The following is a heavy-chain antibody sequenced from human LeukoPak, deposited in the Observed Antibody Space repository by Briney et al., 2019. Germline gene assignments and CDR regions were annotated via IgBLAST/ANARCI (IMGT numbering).Heavy chain of an antibody. CDR1: GGSISSSNW. D-gene: IGHD3-9*01. CDR3: ARNSKAHYDILTDYYTGWFDP. J-gene: IGHJ5*02. CDR2: IYHSGST. V-gene: IGHV4-4*02. Sequence: SETLSLTCAVSGGSISSSNWWSWVRLPPGKGLEWIGEIYHSGSTNYNPSLKSRVTISVDKSKNQFSLKLSSVTAADTAVYYCARNSKAHYDILTDYYTGWFDPWGQGTLVTVSS.